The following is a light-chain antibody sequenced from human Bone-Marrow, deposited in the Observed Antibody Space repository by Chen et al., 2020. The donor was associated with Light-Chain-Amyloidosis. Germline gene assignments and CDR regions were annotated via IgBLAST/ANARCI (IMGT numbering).Light chain of an antibody. V-gene: IGKV4-1*01. CDR1: QSVLYSSNNKNY. J-gene: IGKJ2*01. CDR2: WAS. CDR3: QQYYGSPPYT. Sequence: DILMTQSPDSLAVSLCERATINCKSSQSVLYSSNNKNYLAWYQQKPGQPPKLLIYWASTRESGVPDRFSGSGSGKDFTLTISSLQAEDVAVYYCQQYYGSPPYTFGQGTKLQIK.